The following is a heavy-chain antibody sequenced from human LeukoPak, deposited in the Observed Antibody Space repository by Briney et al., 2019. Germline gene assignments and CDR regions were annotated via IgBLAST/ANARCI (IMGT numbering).Heavy chain of an antibody. J-gene: IGHJ4*02. Sequence: SETLSLSCAVYGGSFSAYYWSRIRQPPGKGLEWMGEINHSGSTNYNPSTKSRVTISVDKSKNQYSLMRSSVTAADTAVYYCARRYCSSTSCYAFDYWGQGTLVTVPS. CDR3: ARRYCSSTSCYAFDY. CDR1: GGSFSAYY. D-gene: IGHD2-2*01. V-gene: IGHV4-34*01. CDR2: INHSGST.